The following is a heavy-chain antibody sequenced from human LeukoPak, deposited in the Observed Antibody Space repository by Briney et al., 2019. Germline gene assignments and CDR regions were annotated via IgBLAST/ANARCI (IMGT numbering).Heavy chain of an antibody. J-gene: IGHJ6*02. V-gene: IGHV3-30*18. CDR1: GFTFTSYG. CDR3: AKSYEWEQLYYYYGMDV. D-gene: IGHD1-26*01. CDR2: ISNDGRNK. Sequence: GRSLRLSCAASGFTFTSYGMHWVRQAPGKGLEWVAVISNDGRNKYYADSVKGRFTISRDNSKNTLYLQMNSLRAEDMGVYYCAKSYEWEQLYYYYGMDVWGQGTTVTVSS.